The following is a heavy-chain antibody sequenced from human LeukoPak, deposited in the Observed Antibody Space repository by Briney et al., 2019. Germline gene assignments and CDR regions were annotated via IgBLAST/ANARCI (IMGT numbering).Heavy chain of an antibody. V-gene: IGHV3-74*01. CDR3: ARGGEITAYWYFDL. CDR2: INSDRSSA. CDR1: GFTFSSYW. J-gene: IGHJ2*01. Sequence: GGSLRLSCGASGFTFSSYWMHWVRQAPGKGLVWVSRINSDRSSATYADSVKGRFTIPRDNAKNTLYLQMNSLRAEDTAVYYCARGGEITAYWYFDLWGRGTLVTVSS. D-gene: IGHD3-16*01.